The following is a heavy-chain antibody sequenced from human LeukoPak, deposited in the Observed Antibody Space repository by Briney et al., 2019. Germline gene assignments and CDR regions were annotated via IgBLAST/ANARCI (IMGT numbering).Heavy chain of an antibody. CDR1: GFTFSSYG. D-gene: IGHD2-8*01. J-gene: IGHJ5*02. CDR3: AREMVYAKNWFDP. V-gene: IGHV3-33*01. Sequence: PGGSLRLSCAASGFTFSSYGMHWVRQAPGKGLEWVAVIWYDGSNKYYADSVKGRFTISRDNSKNTLYLQMNSLRAEDTAVYYCAREMVYAKNWFDPWGQGTLVTVSS. CDR2: IWYDGSNK.